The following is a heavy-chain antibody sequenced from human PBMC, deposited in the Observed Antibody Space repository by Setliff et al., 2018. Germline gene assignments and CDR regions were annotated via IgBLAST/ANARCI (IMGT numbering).Heavy chain of an antibody. V-gene: IGHV1-8*01. CDR2: MNPNSGST. Sequence: ASVKVSCKTSGYDFNGHDINWVRQATGQGLEWIGWMNPNSGSTGFAQKFQGRVTLTRDITIYTAYMELSGLTSEDAAVYYCARGGDYYCLYYWGLGTLVTVSS. CDR3: ARGGDYYCLYY. CDR1: GYDFNGHD. D-gene: IGHD3-22*01. J-gene: IGHJ4*02.